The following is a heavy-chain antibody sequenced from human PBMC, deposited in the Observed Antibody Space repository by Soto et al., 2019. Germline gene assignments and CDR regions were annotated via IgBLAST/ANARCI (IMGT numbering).Heavy chain of an antibody. CDR1: GYTLAGCD. CDR2: INPNNVGT. Sequence: ASVKVRCTDSGYTLAGCDMPWVGQAPGRGLEWMGWINPNNVGTNYAQKFQGRVTMTRETSISTTDMELSRQISDNTAVYYSARFAWEQLDWFDPWGKATVDTVS. D-gene: IGHD1-26*01. V-gene: IGHV1-2*02. CDR3: ARFAWEQLDWFDP. J-gene: IGHJ5*02.